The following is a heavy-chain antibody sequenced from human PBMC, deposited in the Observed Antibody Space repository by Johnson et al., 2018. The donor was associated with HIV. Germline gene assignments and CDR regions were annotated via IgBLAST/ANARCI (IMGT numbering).Heavy chain of an antibody. V-gene: IGHV3-20*04. CDR1: GFTVSSNY. D-gene: IGHD5-24*01. Sequence: VQLVESGGGLVQPGGSLRLSCAASGFTVSSNYMSWVRQAPGKGLEWVSGINWNGGSTGYADSVKGRFTISRDNAKNSLYLQMNSLRAEDTAVYYCARYGYRPEAAFDIWGQGTMVTVSS. CDR2: INWNGGST. J-gene: IGHJ3*02. CDR3: ARYGYRPEAAFDI.